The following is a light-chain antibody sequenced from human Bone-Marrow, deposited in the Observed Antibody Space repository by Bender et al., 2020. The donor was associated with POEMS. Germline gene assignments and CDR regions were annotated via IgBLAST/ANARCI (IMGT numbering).Light chain of an antibody. J-gene: IGLJ3*02. CDR1: TSDVGGYNY. Sequence: QSALTQPRSVSGSPGQSVTISCTGTTSDVGGYNYVSWYQQHPGKAPKVLIFEGTKRPSGISNRFSGSKSGNSASLTISGLQAEVEAYYYCCSFDGMGVFGGGTRMTVL. CDR2: EGT. V-gene: IGLV2-11*01. CDR3: CSFDGMGV.